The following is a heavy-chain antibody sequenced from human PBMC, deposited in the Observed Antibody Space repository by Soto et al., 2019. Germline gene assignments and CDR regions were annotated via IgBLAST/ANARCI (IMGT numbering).Heavy chain of an antibody. CDR1: GYNFTSHY. J-gene: IGHJ6*02. D-gene: IGHD1-26*01. Sequence: ASVKVSCKASGYNFTSHYIQWVRQAPGQGLEWMGIINPYSDSATYAQKFQGRVTMTSDTSISTAFMELSRLRSEDTAVYYCARDIGGATTAPHYYGMDVWGQGTTVTVSS. CDR2: INPYSDSA. CDR3: ARDIGGATTAPHYYGMDV. V-gene: IGHV1-46*01.